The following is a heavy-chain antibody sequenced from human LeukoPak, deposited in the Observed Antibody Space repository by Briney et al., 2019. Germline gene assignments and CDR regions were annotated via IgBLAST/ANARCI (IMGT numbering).Heavy chain of an antibody. CDR3: AKAEYAFDI. CDR1: A. Sequence: AMHWVRQAPGKGLERVSGISWNSGSIGYADSVKGRFTISRDNAKNSLYLQMNSLRAEDTALYYCAKAEYAFDIWGQGTMVTVSS. CDR2: ISWNSGSI. V-gene: IGHV3-9*01. J-gene: IGHJ3*02.